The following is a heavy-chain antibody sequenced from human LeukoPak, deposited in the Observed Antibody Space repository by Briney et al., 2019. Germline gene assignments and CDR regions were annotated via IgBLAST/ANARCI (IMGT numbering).Heavy chain of an antibody. CDR3: ARICSGGSCSSFDY. V-gene: IGHV1-2*06. CDR1: GYTFTGYY. CDR2: INPNSGGT. Sequence: ASVKVSCKASGYTFTGYYMHWVRQAPGQGLEWMGRINPNSGGTNYAQKFQGRVTMTRDTSISIAYMELSRLRSDDTAVYYCARICSGGSCSSFDYWGQGTLVTVSS. J-gene: IGHJ4*02. D-gene: IGHD2-15*01.